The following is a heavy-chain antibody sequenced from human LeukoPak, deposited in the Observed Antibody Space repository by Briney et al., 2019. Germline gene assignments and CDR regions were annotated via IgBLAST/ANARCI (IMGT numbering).Heavy chain of an antibody. CDR1: GFTFSSYG. V-gene: IGHV3-15*01. CDR3: TTDKDYYYGMDV. Sequence: GGSLRLSCAASGFTFSSYGMHWARQAPGKGLEWVGRIKSKTDGGTTDYAAPVKGRFTISRDDSKNTLYLQMNSLKTEDTAVYYCTTDKDYYYGMDVWGQGTTVTVSS. J-gene: IGHJ6*02. CDR2: IKSKTDGGTT.